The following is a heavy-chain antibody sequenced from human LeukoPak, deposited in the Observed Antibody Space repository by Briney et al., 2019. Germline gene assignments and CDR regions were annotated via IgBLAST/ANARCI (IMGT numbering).Heavy chain of an antibody. CDR1: GESFSGYY. J-gene: IGHJ4*02. D-gene: IGHD2/OR15-2a*01. CDR2: INHSGST. Sequence: PSETLSLTCAVYGESFSGYYWSWVRQPPGKGLEWIGEINHSGSTNYNPSLKSRVTISVDTSKNQFSLKLSSVTAADTAVYYCARGKILFDYWGQGTLVTVSS. V-gene: IGHV4-34*01. CDR3: ARGKILFDY.